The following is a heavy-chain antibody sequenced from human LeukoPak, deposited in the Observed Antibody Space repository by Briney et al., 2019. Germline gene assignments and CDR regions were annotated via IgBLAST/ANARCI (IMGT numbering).Heavy chain of an antibody. V-gene: IGHV4-34*01. Sequence: PSETLSLTCAVFGGSFSGYNWNWLRQSPRTGLEWIGEINDSGSTKYNPSLRSRVTISLDTSKDQFSLKLTPVTAADTAVYYCARGVYTEMSTIMGHFDCWGRGTLVTVSS. CDR2: INDSGST. CDR3: ARGVYTEMSTIMGHFDC. J-gene: IGHJ4*02. D-gene: IGHD5-24*01. CDR1: GGSFSGYN.